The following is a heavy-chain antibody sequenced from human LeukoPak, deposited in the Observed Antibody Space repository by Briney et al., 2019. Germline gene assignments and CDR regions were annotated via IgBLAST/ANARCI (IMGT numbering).Heavy chain of an antibody. CDR1: GGSISSYY. D-gene: IGHD7-27*01. CDR3: ARQNNWGTYYFDY. CDR2: IYYSGST. V-gene: IGHV4-59*08. Sequence: SETLSLTCTVSGGSISSYYWSWIRQPPGKGLEWIGYIYYSGSTNYNPSLKSRVTISVDTSKNQFSLKLSSVTAADTAVYYCARQNNWGTYYFDYWGQGTLVTVSS. J-gene: IGHJ4*02.